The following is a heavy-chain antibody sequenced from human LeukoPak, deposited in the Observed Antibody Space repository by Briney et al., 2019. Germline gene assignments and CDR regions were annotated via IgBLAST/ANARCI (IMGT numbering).Heavy chain of an antibody. Sequence: SETLSLTCTVSGGSISSYYWSWIRQPPGKGLEWIGYIYYSGSTNYNPSLKSRVTISVGTSKSQFSLKLSSVTAADTAVYYCARDQHYYDSSGYYFYYGMDVWGQGTTVTVSS. V-gene: IGHV4-59*01. CDR3: ARDQHYYDSSGYYFYYGMDV. CDR1: GGSISSYY. J-gene: IGHJ6*02. CDR2: IYYSGST. D-gene: IGHD3-22*01.